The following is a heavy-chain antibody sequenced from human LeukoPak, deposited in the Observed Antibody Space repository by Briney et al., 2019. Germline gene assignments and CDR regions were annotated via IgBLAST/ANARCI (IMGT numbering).Heavy chain of an antibody. J-gene: IGHJ6*03. CDR2: IYHSGST. Sequence: PSETLSLTCAVSGCSISSSNWWSWVRQPPGEGLEWIGEIYHSGSTNYNPSLKSRVTISVDKSKNQFSLKLSSLTAADTAVYYCARGDWGSPDYYYIDVWGKGTTVTISS. V-gene: IGHV4-4*02. D-gene: IGHD7-27*01. CDR3: ARGDWGSPDYYYIDV. CDR1: GCSISSSNW.